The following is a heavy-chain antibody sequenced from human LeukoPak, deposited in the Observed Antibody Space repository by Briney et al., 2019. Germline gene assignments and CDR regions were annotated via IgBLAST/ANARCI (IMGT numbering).Heavy chain of an antibody. CDR2: ISGSGGST. V-gene: IGHV3-23*01. D-gene: IGHD5-24*01. J-gene: IGHJ4*02. CDR1: RFTVSTYA. Sequence: PGGSLRLSCAASRFTVSTYAISWVRQAPGKGLEWVSTISGSGGSTYYADSVKGRFTISRDNSKNTLYLQMNTLRAEDTAVHYCARGGYNTYYFDYWGQGTLVTVSS. CDR3: ARGGYNTYYFDY.